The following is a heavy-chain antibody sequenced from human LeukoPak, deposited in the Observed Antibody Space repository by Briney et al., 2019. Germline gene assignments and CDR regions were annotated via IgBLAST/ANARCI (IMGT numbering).Heavy chain of an antibody. CDR1: GFTYSTFE. V-gene: IGHV3-48*03. CDR2: INSGGDTI. D-gene: IGHD5-18*01. J-gene: IGHJ4*02. Sequence: PGGSLRLSCAASGFTYSTFEMNWVRQAPGKGLEWISYINSGGDTIYYADSVKGRFTVSRDNAKNSLYLQMNSLRAEDTAVYYCARDPRTGYSYDYCGQGTLVTGSS. CDR3: ARDPRTGYSYDY.